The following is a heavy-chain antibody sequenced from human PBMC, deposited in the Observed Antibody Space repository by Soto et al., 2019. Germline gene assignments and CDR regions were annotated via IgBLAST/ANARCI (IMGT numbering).Heavy chain of an antibody. J-gene: IGHJ4*02. CDR3: AGEATGSWYT. CDR2: TYYRSKWYH. CDR1: GDSVSSDNAA. D-gene: IGHD6-13*01. Sequence: SQTLSLTCAISGDSVSSDNAAWDWIRQSPSRGLEWLGRTYYRSKWYHEYAVSLKSRITINPDTSKNQFSLQLNSVTPEDTAVYYCAGEATGSWYTWGQGTLXTVSS. V-gene: IGHV6-1*01.